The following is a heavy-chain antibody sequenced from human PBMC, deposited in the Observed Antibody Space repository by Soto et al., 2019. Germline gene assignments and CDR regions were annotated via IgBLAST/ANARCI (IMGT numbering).Heavy chain of an antibody. CDR3: ARDLILEWLLPPYYYYGMDV. J-gene: IGHJ6*02. CDR1: GFTFSSYG. V-gene: IGHV3-30*03. CDR2: ISYDGSNK. D-gene: IGHD3-3*01. Sequence: GGSLRLSCAASGFTFSSYGMHWVRQAPGKGLEWVAVISYDGSNKYYADSVKGRFTISRDNSKNTLYLQMNSLRAEDTAVYYCARDLILEWLLPPYYYYGMDVWGQGTTVTVSS.